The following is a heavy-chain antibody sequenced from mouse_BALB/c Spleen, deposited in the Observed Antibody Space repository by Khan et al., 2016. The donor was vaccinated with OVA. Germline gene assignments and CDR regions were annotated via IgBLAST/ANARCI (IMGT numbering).Heavy chain of an antibody. CDR2: INPSSGYT. CDR3: ARKSTRASY. J-gene: IGHJ2*01. D-gene: IGHD3-1*01. V-gene: IGHV1-4*01. CDR1: GYTFTSYT. Sequence: QVRLQQSGAELVKPGASVKMSCKASGYTFTSYTMHWVKQRPGQGLEWIGYINPSSGYTKYNQKFKDKATLTADKSSSTAYMQLSSLTSEDSAVYYCARKSTRASYWGQGTTLIVSS.